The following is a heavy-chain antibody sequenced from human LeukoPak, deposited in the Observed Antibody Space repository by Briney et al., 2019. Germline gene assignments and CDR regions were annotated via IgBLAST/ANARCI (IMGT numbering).Heavy chain of an antibody. D-gene: IGHD3-10*01. CDR2: IHYSGST. Sequence: SETLSLTCTVSGGSISSYYWSWIRQPPGKGLEWMGYIHYSGSTNYNPSLKSRVTISVDTSKNQFSLKLSSVTAADTAVYYCARRATMVRGVIIWGQGTLVTVSS. V-gene: IGHV4-59*08. CDR3: ARRATMVRGVII. J-gene: IGHJ4*02. CDR1: GGSISSYY.